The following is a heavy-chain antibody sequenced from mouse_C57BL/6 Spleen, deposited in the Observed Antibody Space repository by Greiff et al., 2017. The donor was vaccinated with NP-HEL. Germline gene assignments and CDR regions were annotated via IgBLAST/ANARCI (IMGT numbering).Heavy chain of an antibody. CDR1: GFTFSNYW. J-gene: IGHJ4*01. CDR3: TCLDY. CDR2: IRLKSDNYAT. V-gene: IGHV6-3*01. Sequence: EVQLQESGGGLVQPGGSMKLSCVASGFTFSNYWMNWVRQSPEKGLEWVAQIRLKSDNYATHYAESVKGRFTISRDDSKSSVYLQMNNLRAEDTGIYYCTCLDYWGQGTSVTVSS.